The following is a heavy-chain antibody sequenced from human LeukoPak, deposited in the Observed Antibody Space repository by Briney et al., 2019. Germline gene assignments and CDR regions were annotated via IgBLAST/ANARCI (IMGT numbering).Heavy chain of an antibody. J-gene: IGHJ4*02. V-gene: IGHV3-30*03. D-gene: IGHD6-19*01. CDR3: ARKSGSGWNYFAY. Sequence: GGSLRLSCSASGFTFSSFGMHWVRQAPGKGLEWVAFISYDGGDKYHADSVKGRFTISRDKSKNTLDLQMDSLRAEDAARYYCARKSGSGWNYFAYWGQGTLVTVSS. CDR2: ISYDGGDK. CDR1: GFTFSSFG.